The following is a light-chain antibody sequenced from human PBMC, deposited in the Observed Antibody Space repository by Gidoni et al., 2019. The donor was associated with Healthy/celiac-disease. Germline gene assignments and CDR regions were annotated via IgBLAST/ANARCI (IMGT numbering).Light chain of an antibody. CDR1: SSDVGGYNS. J-gene: IGLJ2*01. CDR3: SSYTSSSTVV. V-gene: IGLV2-14*03. Sequence: QSALTQPASVSGSPGQSITISCTGTSSDVGGYNSVSWYQQHPGKAPKLMIYDVSNRPSGVSNRFSGSKSGNTASLTSCGLQAEDEADYYCSSYTSSSTVVFGGGTKLTVL. CDR2: DVS.